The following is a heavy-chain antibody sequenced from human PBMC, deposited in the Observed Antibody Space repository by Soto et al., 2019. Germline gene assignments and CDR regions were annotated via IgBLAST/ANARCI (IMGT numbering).Heavy chain of an antibody. V-gene: IGHV3-48*01. CDR2: ISSSSTI. CDR3: ARSDGRY. Sequence: PGGSLRLSCAASGFTFSSYSMNWVRQAPGKGLEWVSYISSSSTIYYADSVKGRFTISRDNAKNSLYLQMNSLRAEDTAVYYCARSDGRYWGQGTLVTVSS. CDR1: GFTFSSYS. J-gene: IGHJ4*02.